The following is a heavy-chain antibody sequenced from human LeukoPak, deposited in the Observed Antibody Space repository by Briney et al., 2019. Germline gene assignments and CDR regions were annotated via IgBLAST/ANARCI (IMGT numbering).Heavy chain of an antibody. CDR2: ISGRGDST. D-gene: IGHD1-7*01. J-gene: IGHJ4*02. Sequence: GGSLRLSCAASGFTFYTYAMSWVRQAPGKGLEWVSAISGRGDSTNYADSVKGRFSISRDISKNTLYLQMNSLRAEDTAIYYCAKDGKTRNWNYFQAKPVYWGQGTLVTVSS. CDR1: GFTFYTYA. CDR3: AKDGKTRNWNYFQAKPVY. V-gene: IGHV3-23*01.